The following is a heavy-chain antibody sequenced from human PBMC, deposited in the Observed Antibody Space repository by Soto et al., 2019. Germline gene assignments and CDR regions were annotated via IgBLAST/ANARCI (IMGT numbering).Heavy chain of an antibody. CDR3: ARGPGLSSWLTRYNYYYYYMDV. CDR1: GFTVSSNY. CDR2: IYSGGST. V-gene: IGHV3-66*01. Sequence: GGSLRLSCAASGFTVSSNYMSWVRQAPGKGLEWVSVIYSGGSTYYADSVKGRFTISRDNSKNTLYLQMNSLRAEDTAVYYCARGPGLSSWLTRYNYYYYYMDVWGKGTTVTVSS. J-gene: IGHJ6*03. D-gene: IGHD6-13*01.